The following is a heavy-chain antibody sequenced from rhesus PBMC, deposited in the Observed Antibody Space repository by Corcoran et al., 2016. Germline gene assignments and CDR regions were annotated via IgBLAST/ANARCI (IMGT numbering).Heavy chain of an antibody. J-gene: IGHJ4*01. V-gene: IGHV4-73*01. Sequence: QVQLQQWGEGLVKPSETLSLTCAVYGGSISGYYYWSWIRQPPGKGVEWIGYISGNSASTNYNPSLMNRVTISKATSKNQFSLKRSSVTAADTAVYYCARNIVGTLYFDYWGQGVLVTVSS. CDR3: ARNIVGTLYFDY. CDR1: GGSISGYYY. CDR2: ISGNSAST. D-gene: IGHD5-24*01.